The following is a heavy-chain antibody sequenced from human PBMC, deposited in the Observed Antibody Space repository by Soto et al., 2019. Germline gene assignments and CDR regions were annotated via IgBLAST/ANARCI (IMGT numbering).Heavy chain of an antibody. D-gene: IGHD4-17*01. V-gene: IGHV3-23*01. CDR3: AKDMLDYGDNLLYFDL. Sequence: EVQLLESGGGLVQPGGSLRLSCAASGFTFSSYAMSWVRQAPGKGLEWVSAISGSGGSTYYADSVKGRFTISRDNSKNTLYLQMNSRRAEDTAVYYCAKDMLDYGDNLLYFDLWGRGTLVTVSS. J-gene: IGHJ2*01. CDR1: GFTFSSYA. CDR2: ISGSGGST.